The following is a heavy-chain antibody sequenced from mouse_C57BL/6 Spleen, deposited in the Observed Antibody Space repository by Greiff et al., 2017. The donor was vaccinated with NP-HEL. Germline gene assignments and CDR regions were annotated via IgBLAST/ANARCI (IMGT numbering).Heavy chain of an antibody. V-gene: IGHV1-82*01. Sequence: QVQLKQSGPELVKPGASVKISCKASGYAFSSSWMNWVKQRPGKGLEWIGRIYPGDGDTNYNGKFKGKATLTADKSSSTAYMQLSSLTSEDSAVYFCARGSHSSGYDWFAYWGQGTLVTVSA. J-gene: IGHJ3*01. D-gene: IGHD3-2*02. CDR3: ARGSHSSGYDWFAY. CDR2: IYPGDGDT. CDR1: GYAFSSSW.